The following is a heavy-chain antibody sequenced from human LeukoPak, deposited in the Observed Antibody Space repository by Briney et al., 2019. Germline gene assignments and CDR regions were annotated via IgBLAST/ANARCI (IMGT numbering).Heavy chain of an antibody. CDR2: INPSGGST. Sequence: ASVKVSCKASGYTFTSYYMHWVRQAPGQGLEWMGTINPSGGSTSYAQKFQGRVTMTRDTSTSTVYMELSSLRSEDTAVYYCARDYCSGGSCYSRFDYWGQGTLVTVSS. CDR1: GYTFTSYY. J-gene: IGHJ4*02. D-gene: IGHD2-15*01. V-gene: IGHV1-46*01. CDR3: ARDYCSGGSCYSRFDY.